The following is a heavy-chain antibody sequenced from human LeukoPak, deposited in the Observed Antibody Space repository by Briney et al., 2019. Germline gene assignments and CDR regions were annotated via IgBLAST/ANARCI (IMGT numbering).Heavy chain of an antibody. CDR2: VSDSGTMT. CDR3: AKYSRYGYVGQIDY. D-gene: IGHD5-12*01. Sequence: GGSQGLSCAASGFTFSNYAMNWVRQAPGKGLEWVSGVSDSGTMTYYARSVKGRFTISRDNSKNTLYLQMNSLRAEDTAIYYCAKYSRYGYVGQIDYWGQGTLVTVSS. V-gene: IGHV3-23*01. CDR1: GFTFSNYA. J-gene: IGHJ4*02.